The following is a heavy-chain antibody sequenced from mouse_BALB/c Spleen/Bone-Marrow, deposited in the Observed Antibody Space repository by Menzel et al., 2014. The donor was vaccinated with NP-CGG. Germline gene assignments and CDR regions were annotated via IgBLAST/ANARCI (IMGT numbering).Heavy chain of an antibody. CDR3: AREVRDDYAMDY. D-gene: IGHD2-14*01. CDR1: GYTFTDYA. Sequence: VQLQQSEAELVRPGVSVKISCKGSGYTFTDYAMHWVKQSHAKSLEWIGVISTYYGDASYNQKFKGKATMTVDKSSSTAYMELARLTSEDSAIYYCAREVRDDYAMDYWGQGTSVTVSS. J-gene: IGHJ4*01. V-gene: IGHV1S137*01. CDR2: ISTYYGDA.